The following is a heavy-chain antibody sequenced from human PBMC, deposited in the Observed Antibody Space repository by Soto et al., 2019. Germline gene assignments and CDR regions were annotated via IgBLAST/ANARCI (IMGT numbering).Heavy chain of an antibody. V-gene: IGHV4-59*01. CDR3: ARDYYDSGGSYGWFDS. J-gene: IGHJ5*01. Sequence: ASETLSLTCTVSGGSISTYYWSWVRQPPGKGLEWIGYIYYSGNTNYNPSLESRVTISVDTSKNQFSLKLSSVTAADTAVYYCARDYYDSGGSYGWFDSWGQGTLVTVSS. CDR2: IYYSGNT. D-gene: IGHD3-22*01. CDR1: GGSISTYY.